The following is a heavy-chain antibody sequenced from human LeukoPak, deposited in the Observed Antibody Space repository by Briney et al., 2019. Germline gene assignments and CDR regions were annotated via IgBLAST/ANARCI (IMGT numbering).Heavy chain of an antibody. V-gene: IGHV1-18*01. CDR1: GYTFTSHG. D-gene: IGHD6-19*01. J-gene: IGHJ4*02. Sequence: GASVKVSCKASGYTFTSHGISWVRQAPGQGLEWMGRISTYNGNTNYAQNLQGRVTMTTDTSTSTAYMELRSLRSDDTAVYYCARDQQWLDPARHGFDYWGQGTLVTVSS. CDR3: ARDQQWLDPARHGFDY. CDR2: ISTYNGNT.